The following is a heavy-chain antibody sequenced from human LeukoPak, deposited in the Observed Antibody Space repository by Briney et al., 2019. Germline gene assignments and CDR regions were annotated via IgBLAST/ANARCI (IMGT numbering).Heavy chain of an antibody. CDR1: GFNFRLYS. V-gene: IGHV3-48*02. J-gene: IGHJ4*02. D-gene: IGHD3-9*01. Sequence: PGGSLRLSCAASGFNFRLYSMNGGGQAPGKGLEWLSYIRSTDGAIAYADSVKGRFTISRDDAKNSLYLQMNSLRDEDTAVYYCARDRDWAFDYWGQGTLITVSS. CDR2: IRSTDGAI. CDR3: ARDRDWAFDY.